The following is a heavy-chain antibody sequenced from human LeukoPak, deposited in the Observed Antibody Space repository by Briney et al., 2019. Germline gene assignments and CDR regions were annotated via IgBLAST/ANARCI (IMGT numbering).Heavy chain of an antibody. CDR3: ARSARLMKGVVEVTALDD. CDR2: LSSSGSAF. D-gene: IGHD3-3*01. Sequence: QAGGSLRLSCEDSGFTCRSYEMNWVRQAPGKGLEWIAYLSSSGSAFSYADSVKGRFTIARDNAKNSVYLEMNSLRADDTAVYYCARSARLMKGVVEVTALDDWGQGTLVTVSS. J-gene: IGHJ4*02. CDR1: GFTCRSYE. V-gene: IGHV3-48*03.